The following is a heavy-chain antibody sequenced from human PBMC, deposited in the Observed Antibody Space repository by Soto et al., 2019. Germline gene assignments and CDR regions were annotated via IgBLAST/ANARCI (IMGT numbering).Heavy chain of an antibody. CDR2: ISSSGSTI. J-gene: IGHJ6*02. CDR3: ARDRVLGAHGLDV. CDR1: GFSFSDYY. V-gene: IGHV3-11*01. Sequence: QVRLVESGGGLVKPGGSLRLSCAASGFSFSDYYMSWIRQAPGKGLEWVSYISSSGSTIQYADSVKGRFTISRDNAKSSVYVQINSLRAEDTAVYYCARDRVLGAHGLDVWGQGTTVTVSS. D-gene: IGHD1-26*01.